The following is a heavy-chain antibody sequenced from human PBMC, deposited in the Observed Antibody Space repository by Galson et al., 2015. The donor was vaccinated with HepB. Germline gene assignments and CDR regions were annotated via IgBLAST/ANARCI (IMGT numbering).Heavy chain of an antibody. D-gene: IGHD5-12*01. J-gene: IGHJ6*02. CDR3: ARGDGWLPGLSSHKDYYYYGMDV. CDR2: ISYDGSNK. CDR1: GFTFSSYA. Sequence: SLRLSCAASGFTFSSYAMHWVRQAPGKGLEWVAVISYDGSNKYYADSVKGRFTISRDNSKNTLYLQMNSLRAEDTAVYYCARGDGWLPGLSSHKDYYYYGMDVWGQGTTVTVSS. V-gene: IGHV3-30-3*01.